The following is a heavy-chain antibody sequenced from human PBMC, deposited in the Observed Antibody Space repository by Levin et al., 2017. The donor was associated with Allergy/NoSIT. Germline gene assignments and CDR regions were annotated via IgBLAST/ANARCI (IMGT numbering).Heavy chain of an antibody. CDR3: ATKMDP. CDR1: GFTFSNAW. V-gene: IGHV3-15*01. J-gene: IGHJ5*02. CDR2: IKSKTDGGTT. D-gene: IGHD5-24*01. Sequence: GESLKISCAASGFTFSNAWMSWVRQAPGKGLEWVGRIKSKTDGGTTDYAAPVKGRFSISRDDSKNTLYLQMNSPKTEDTAVYYCATKMDPWGQGTLVTVSS.